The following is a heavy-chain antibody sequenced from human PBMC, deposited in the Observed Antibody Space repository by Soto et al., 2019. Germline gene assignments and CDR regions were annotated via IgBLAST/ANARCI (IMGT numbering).Heavy chain of an antibody. CDR2: IDPSDSYT. D-gene: IGHD2-21*02. CDR1: GYSFTSYW. CDR3: VYSNRNNNGDNCTYNGMDV. J-gene: IGHJ6*02. Sequence: PGESLKISCKGSGYSFTSYWISWVRQMPGKGLEWMGRIDPSDSYTNYSPSFQGHVTISADKSISTAYLQWSSLKASDTAMYYCVYSNRNNNGDNCTYNGMDVWGQGTTVTVSS. V-gene: IGHV5-10-1*01.